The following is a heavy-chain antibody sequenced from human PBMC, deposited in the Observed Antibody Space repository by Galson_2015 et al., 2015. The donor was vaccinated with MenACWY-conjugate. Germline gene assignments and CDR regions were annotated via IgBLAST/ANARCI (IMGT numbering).Heavy chain of an antibody. D-gene: IGHD3-10*01. CDR3: ARVTPLYYYGSGKLKGYYFDY. CDR1: GFTISSNY. J-gene: IGHJ4*02. Sequence: SLRLSCAAYGFTISSNYMSWVRQAPGKGLEWVSVIYSGGSTYYAESVKGRFTISRDNSKNTLYLQMNSLRAEDTAVYYCARVTPLYYYGSGKLKGYYFDYWGQGTLVTVSS. V-gene: IGHV3-66*02. CDR2: IYSGGST.